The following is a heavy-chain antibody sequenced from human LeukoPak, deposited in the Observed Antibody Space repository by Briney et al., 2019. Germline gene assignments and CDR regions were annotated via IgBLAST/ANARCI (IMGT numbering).Heavy chain of an antibody. D-gene: IGHD2-15*01. Sequence: GGSLRLSCAASGFTFSSYAMHWVRQAPGKGLEYVSAISSNGGSTYYANSVKGRFTISRDNSKNTLYLQMNSLRAEDTAVYYCAREMEGMVGPPCLGYWGQGTLVTVSS. V-gene: IGHV3-64*01. CDR3: AREMEGMVGPPCLGY. J-gene: IGHJ4*02. CDR2: ISSNGGST. CDR1: GFTFSSYA.